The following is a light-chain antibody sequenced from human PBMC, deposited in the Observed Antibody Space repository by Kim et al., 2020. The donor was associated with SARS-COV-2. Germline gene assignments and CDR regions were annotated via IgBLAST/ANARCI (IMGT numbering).Light chain of an antibody. Sequence: ESTGDRVTITWRASQGISSYLGWYQQKTGKAPKLLIYAAYTVQSGVPSRFSGSGSGTEFTLTISCLQSEDFATYYCQQYYSYPRTFGQGTKVEIK. V-gene: IGKV1-8*01. CDR1: QGISSY. CDR2: AAY. J-gene: IGKJ1*01. CDR3: QQYYSYPRT.